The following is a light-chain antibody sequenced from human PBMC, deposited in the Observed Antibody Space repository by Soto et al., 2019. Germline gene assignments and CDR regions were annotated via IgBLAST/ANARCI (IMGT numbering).Light chain of an antibody. Sequence: QSVLTQPPSVSGAPGQRVTISCTGSSSNIGAGYDVHWYQHLPGKAPKLLIYGNSNRPSGVPDRFSGSKSGNSASLAITGLQAEDEADYYCKSYDSSLSGVVFGGGTKVTVL. V-gene: IGLV1-40*01. CDR3: KSYDSSLSGVV. J-gene: IGLJ2*01. CDR2: GNS. CDR1: SSNIGAGYD.